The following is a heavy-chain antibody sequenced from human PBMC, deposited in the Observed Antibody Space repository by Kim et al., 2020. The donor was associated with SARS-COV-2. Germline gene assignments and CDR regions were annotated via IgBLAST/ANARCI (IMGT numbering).Heavy chain of an antibody. Sequence: GGSLRLSCAASGFTVSSNYMSWVRQAPGKGLEWVSVIYSGGSTYYADSAKGRFSSFRDNAQNTQYLQMNSLRAEDTAVYYCARDRVDRSGSYTTLNYYSYGVDVWGHGTTVTVSS. J-gene: IGHJ6*02. CDR1: GFTVSSNY. D-gene: IGHD1-26*01. CDR2: IYSGGST. V-gene: IGHV3-53*01. CDR3: ARDRVDRSGSYTTLNYYSYGVDV.